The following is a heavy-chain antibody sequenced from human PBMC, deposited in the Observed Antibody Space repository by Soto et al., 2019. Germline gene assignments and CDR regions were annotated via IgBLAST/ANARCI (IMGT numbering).Heavy chain of an antibody. CDR2: IKFDGSIT. Sequence: EVQLVESGGGLFQPGGSLRLSCAASGFTFSNYWMHWVRQAPGKGLEWVSRIKFDGSITNYADSVKGRFTISRENGENTVYLQMNSLRAEDTAVYYCARGASGTYKADHWGQGILVTVSS. D-gene: IGHD3-10*01. V-gene: IGHV3-74*01. CDR1: GFTFSNYW. CDR3: ARGASGTYKADH. J-gene: IGHJ4*02.